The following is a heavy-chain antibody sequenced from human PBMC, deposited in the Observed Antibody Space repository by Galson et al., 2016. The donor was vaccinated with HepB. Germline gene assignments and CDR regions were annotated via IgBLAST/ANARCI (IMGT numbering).Heavy chain of an antibody. V-gene: IGHV3-33*01. CDR3: ARDMNRAGRPLDY. J-gene: IGHJ4*02. Sequence: SLRLSCAASGFTFSSFGMHWARQAPGKGLEWVAVIWSDGTNKYYADSVKGRFTISRDTSRNTLYLQMNNVRAEDTAVYYCARDMNRAGRPLDYWGQGTLVTVSS. D-gene: IGHD1/OR15-1a*01. CDR2: IWSDGTNK. CDR1: GFTFSSFG.